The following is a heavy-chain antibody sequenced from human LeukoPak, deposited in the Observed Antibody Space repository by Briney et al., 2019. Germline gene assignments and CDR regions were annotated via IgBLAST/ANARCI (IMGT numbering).Heavy chain of an antibody. J-gene: IGHJ5*01. Sequence: GGSLRLSCAASGFTFSSYWMHWVRQAPGKGLVWVSRINSDGNSTNYADSVKGRFTISRDNAKNTLYLQMNSLKTEDTALYYCTTGPLRIAARLVVDSWGQGTLVTVSS. CDR2: INSDGNST. D-gene: IGHD6-6*01. CDR1: GFTFSSYW. CDR3: TTGPLRIAARLVVDS. V-gene: IGHV3-74*01.